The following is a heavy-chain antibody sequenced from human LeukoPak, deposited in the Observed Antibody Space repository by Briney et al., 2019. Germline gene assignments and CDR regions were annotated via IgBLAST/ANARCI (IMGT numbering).Heavy chain of an antibody. Sequence: GGSLRLSCAASGFTFSSYSMNWVRQAPGKGLEWVSSISSSSSYIYYADSVKGRFTISRDNAKNSLYLQMNSLRAEDTAVYYCARDRSHTIVVVPAALHYWGQGTLVTVSS. CDR1: GFTFSSYS. D-gene: IGHD2-2*01. CDR2: ISSSSSYI. CDR3: ARDRSHTIVVVPAALHY. V-gene: IGHV3-21*01. J-gene: IGHJ4*02.